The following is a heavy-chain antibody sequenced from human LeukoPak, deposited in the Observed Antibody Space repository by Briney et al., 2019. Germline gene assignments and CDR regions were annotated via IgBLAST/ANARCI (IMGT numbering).Heavy chain of an antibody. CDR2: INSDGSST. CDR1: GFTFSSYW. CDR3: ARGPRFGIRMIVVVTKGHFDY. J-gene: IGHJ4*02. Sequence: GSLRLSCAASGFTFSSYWMHWVRQAPGKGLVWVSRINSDGSSTSYADSVKGRFTISRDNAKNTLYLQMNSLRAEDTAVYYCARGPRFGIRMIVVVTKGHFDYWGQGTLVTVSS. V-gene: IGHV3-74*01. D-gene: IGHD3-22*01.